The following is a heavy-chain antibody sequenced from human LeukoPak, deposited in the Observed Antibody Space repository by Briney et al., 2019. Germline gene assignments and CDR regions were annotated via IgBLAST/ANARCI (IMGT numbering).Heavy chain of an antibody. CDR3: ARRGSLTSDAVDI. V-gene: IGHV5-51*01. D-gene: IGHD3-9*01. J-gene: IGHJ3*02. CDR1: GYTFSKYW. Sequence: GESLKNSLKASGYTFSKYWVCWGRPMPGKSLEWMGIIYPGDSNTRYSPSFEGQVLISADKSISTVYLHWGSLKASDTAMYFCARRGSLTSDAVDIWGQGTLVSV. CDR2: IYPGDSNT.